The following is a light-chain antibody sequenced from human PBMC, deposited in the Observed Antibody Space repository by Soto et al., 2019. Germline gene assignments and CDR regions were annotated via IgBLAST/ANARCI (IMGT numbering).Light chain of an antibody. CDR1: SSDVGSYNL. J-gene: IGLJ2*01. V-gene: IGLV2-23*01. CDR2: EGS. Sequence: QSVLTQPASVSGSPGQSITISCTGISSDVGSYNLVSWYQQHPGKAPKLMIYEGSKRPSGVSNRFSDSKSGNTASLTISGLEDEDEADYYCCSYGGSSVVFGGGTKLTVL. CDR3: CSYGGSSVV.